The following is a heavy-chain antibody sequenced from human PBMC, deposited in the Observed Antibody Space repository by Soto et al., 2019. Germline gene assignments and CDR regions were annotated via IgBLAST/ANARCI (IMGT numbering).Heavy chain of an antibody. D-gene: IGHD3-10*01. CDR1: GYTFTSYA. J-gene: IGHJ4*02. CDR2: INAGNGNT. V-gene: IGHV1-3*01. CDR3: ARDYYGSGSYLFEFDY. Sequence: ASVKVSCKASGYTFTSYAMHWVRQAPGQRLEWMGWINAGNGNTKYSQKLQGRVSITRDTSASTAYMELSSLRSEDTAVYYCARDYYGSGSYLFEFDYWGQGTLVTVSS.